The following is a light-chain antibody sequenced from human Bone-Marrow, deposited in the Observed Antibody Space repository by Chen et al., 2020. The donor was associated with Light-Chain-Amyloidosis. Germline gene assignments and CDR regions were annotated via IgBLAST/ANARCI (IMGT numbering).Light chain of an antibody. Sequence: QSVLTQPPSVSGAPGQRVPIAGPGSSSNIGAGYDVHWYQHLPGTAPRLLIYGNNNRPSGVPDRFSGSKSATSASLAITGLQAEDEADYFCQSYDSSLSVVFGGGTKVTVV. V-gene: IGLV1-40*01. CDR3: QSYDSSLSVV. CDR1: SSNIGAGYD. CDR2: GNN. J-gene: IGLJ2*01.